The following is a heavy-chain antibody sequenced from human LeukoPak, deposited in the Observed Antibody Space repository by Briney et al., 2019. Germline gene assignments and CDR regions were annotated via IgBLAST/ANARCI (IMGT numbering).Heavy chain of an antibody. V-gene: IGHV3-9*01. D-gene: IGHD6-6*01. CDR3: AKDRGYSSSAGLVY. Sequence: PGGSLRLSCAASGFTFDDYAMHWVRQAPGKGLEWVSGISWNSGSIAYADSVKGRFTISRDNAKNSLYLQMNSLRAEDTALYYCAKDRGYSSSAGLVYWGQGTLVTVSS. CDR1: GFTFDDYA. J-gene: IGHJ4*02. CDR2: ISWNSGSI.